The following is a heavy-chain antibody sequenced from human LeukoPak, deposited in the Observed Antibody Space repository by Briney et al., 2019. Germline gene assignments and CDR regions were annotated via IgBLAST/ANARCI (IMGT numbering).Heavy chain of an antibody. CDR1: GFTFSNAW. D-gene: IGHD3-16*01. V-gene: IGHV4-34*01. J-gene: IGHJ4*02. CDR2: INHSGST. Sequence: GSLRLSCAASGFTFSNAWMSWVRQPPGKGLEWIGEINHSGSTNYNPSLKSRVTISVDTSKNQFSLKLSSVTAADTAVYYCARGYGGPLDYWGQGTLVTVSS. CDR3: ARGYGGPLDY.